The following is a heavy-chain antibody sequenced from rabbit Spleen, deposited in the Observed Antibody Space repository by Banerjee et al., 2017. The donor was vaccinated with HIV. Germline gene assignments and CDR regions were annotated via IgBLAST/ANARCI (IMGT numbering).Heavy chain of an antibody. Sequence: EQLEESGGGLVKPEGSLTLTCKASGVSFSDKDVMCWVRQAPGKGLKWIACINTVTGKTVYASWAKGRFIMSRTSSTTVTLQMTSLTAADTATYFCVREAGYGGYGDANLWGPGTLVTVS. V-gene: IGHV1S45*01. CDR3: VREAGYGGYGDANL. D-gene: IGHD6-1*01. J-gene: IGHJ4*01. CDR1: GVSFSDKDV. CDR2: INTVTGKT.